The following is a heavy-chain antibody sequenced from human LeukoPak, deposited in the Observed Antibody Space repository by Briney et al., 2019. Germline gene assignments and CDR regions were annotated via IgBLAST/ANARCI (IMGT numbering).Heavy chain of an antibody. J-gene: IGHJ4*02. D-gene: IGHD1-26*01. V-gene: IGHV1-18*01. CDR1: GYTFNSYS. Sequence: ASVKVSCKSSGYTFNSYSISWVRQAPGQGPEWMGWVTPYNGDTNYAQKLHGRVTMTTDTSTNTAYMELRSLTSDDTAVYYCARPSGSYFSSFDYWGQGTLVTVSS. CDR3: ARPSGSYFSSFDY. CDR2: VTPYNGDT.